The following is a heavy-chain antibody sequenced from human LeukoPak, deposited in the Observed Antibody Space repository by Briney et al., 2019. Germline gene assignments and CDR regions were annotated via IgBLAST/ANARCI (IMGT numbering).Heavy chain of an antibody. J-gene: IGHJ3*02. V-gene: IGHV4-34*01. CDR1: GGSFSGYY. D-gene: IGHD6-13*01. CDR2: INHSGST. CDR3: ARGRRGIATSPFDI. Sequence: PSETLSLTRAVYGGSFSGYYWSWIRQPPGKGLEWIGEINHSGSTNYNPSLKSRVTISVDTSKNQFSLKLSSVTAADTAVYYCARGRRGIATSPFDIWGQGTMVTVSS.